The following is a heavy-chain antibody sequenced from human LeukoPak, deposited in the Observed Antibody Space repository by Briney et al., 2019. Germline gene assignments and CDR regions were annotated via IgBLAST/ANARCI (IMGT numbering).Heavy chain of an antibody. CDR3: AREAIGRIHFDS. V-gene: IGHV3-33*01. D-gene: IGHD1-26*01. J-gene: IGHJ4*02. CDR1: GFTFSNYG. CDR2: IWYDGSNK. Sequence: GGSLRLSCAASGFTFSNYGMHWVRQAPGKGLEWVALIWYDGSNKYYADSVKGRFTISRDNSKNTLYLQMNSLRAEDTAVYYCAREAIGRIHFDSWGQGTLLTVSS.